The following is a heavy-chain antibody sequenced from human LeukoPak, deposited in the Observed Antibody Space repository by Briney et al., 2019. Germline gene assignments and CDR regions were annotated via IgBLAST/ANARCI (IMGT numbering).Heavy chain of an antibody. CDR2: INPNNGGT. CDR3: ARENDFWSA. D-gene: IGHD3-3*01. CDR1: GYSFTGYH. V-gene: IGHV1-2*02. J-gene: IGHJ4*02. Sequence: ASVKVSCKTSGYSFTGYHIHWLRQAPGQGLEWMGWINPNNGGTNYAQKFQGRVTMTRDTSITTAYLELSSLRSDDTAVYYCARENDFWSAWGQGTLVTVSS.